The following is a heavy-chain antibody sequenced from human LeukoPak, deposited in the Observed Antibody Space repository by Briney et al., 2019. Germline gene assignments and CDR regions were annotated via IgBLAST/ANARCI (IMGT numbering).Heavy chain of an antibody. CDR1: GFTFSTYA. D-gene: IGHD3-22*01. CDR3: AMNTYYPSYYFDY. V-gene: IGHV3-23*01. CDR2: ISASGGST. J-gene: IGHJ4*02. Sequence: PGGSLRLSCAASGFTFSTYAMSWVRQAPGKGLEWVLGISASGGSTYYADSVKGRFTISRDNSKNTLYLQMNSLRAEHTAVYYCAMNTYYPSYYFDYWGQGTLVTVSS.